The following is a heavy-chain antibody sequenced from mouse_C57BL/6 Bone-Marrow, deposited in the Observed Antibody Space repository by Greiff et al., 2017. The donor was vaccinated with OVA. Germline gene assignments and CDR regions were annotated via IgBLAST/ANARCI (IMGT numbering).Heavy chain of an antibody. D-gene: IGHD2-4*01. J-gene: IGHJ2*01. CDR1: GFTFSSYA. CDR3: ARGITVDY. Sequence: EVKLVESGGGLVKPGGSLKLSCAASGFTFSSYAMSWVRQTPEKRLEWVATISDGGSYTYYPDNVKGRFTISRDNAKNNLYLQMSHLKSEDTAMYYCARGITVDYWGQGTTLTVSS. V-gene: IGHV5-4*03. CDR2: ISDGGSYT.